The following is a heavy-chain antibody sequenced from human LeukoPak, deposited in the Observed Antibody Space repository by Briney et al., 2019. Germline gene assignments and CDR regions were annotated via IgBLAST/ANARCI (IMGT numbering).Heavy chain of an antibody. Sequence: SETLSPTCTVSGGSIRSYYWSWIRKPAGKGLQWIGRIYTTGSTNYNPSLKSRVTMSVDTSKNQFSLKLSSVTAADTAVYYCARGPPPDFWSGLRWYLDLWGRGTLVTVSS. CDR2: IYTTGST. V-gene: IGHV4-4*07. CDR3: ARGPPPDFWSGLRWYLDL. J-gene: IGHJ2*01. CDR1: GGSIRSYY. D-gene: IGHD3-3*01.